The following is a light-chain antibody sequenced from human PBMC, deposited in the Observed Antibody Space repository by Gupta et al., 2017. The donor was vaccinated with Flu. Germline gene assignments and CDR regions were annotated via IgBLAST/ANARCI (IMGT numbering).Light chain of an antibody. CDR3: SSFRSNIAPYV. CDR2: EVS. V-gene: IGLV2-14*03. CDR1: SSYVGGYNY. Sequence: QSALTQPASVSGSPGQSITISCTGTSSYVGGYNYVSWHQQHPGTAPRLMIYEVSNRPSGVSNRFSGSKSGNTASLTISRLQAEDEADYYCSSFRSNIAPYVFGTGTKVTVL. J-gene: IGLJ1*01.